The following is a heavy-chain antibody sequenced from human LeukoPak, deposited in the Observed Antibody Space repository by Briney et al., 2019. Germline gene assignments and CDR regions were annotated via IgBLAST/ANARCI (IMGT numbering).Heavy chain of an antibody. CDR2: ISASGDVT. CDR3: AKSLFTSATGTGRAFHI. D-gene: IGHD1-1*01. Sequence: GGSLRLFCAASGFTFSKFPMGWVRQAPGRGLEWVSAISASGDVTFYADSLRGRFTISRDNSKSTLYLQMNGLRAEDTAIFYCAKSLFTSATGTGRAFHIWGQGTRVTVSS. J-gene: IGHJ3*02. CDR1: GFTFSKFP. V-gene: IGHV3-23*01.